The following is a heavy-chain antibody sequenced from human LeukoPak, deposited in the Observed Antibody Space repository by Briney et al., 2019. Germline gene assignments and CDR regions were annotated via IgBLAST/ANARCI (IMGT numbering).Heavy chain of an antibody. CDR2: INPNSGGT. Sequence: ASVKVSCKASGYTFTGYYMHWVRQAPGQGLEWMGWINPNSGGTNYAQKFQGRVTMTRDTSISTAYMELSRLRSDDTAVYYCARAYYDSSGYYQDFDYWGQGTLVTVSS. CDR1: GYTFTGYY. J-gene: IGHJ4*02. D-gene: IGHD3-22*01. CDR3: ARAYYDSSGYYQDFDY. V-gene: IGHV1-2*02.